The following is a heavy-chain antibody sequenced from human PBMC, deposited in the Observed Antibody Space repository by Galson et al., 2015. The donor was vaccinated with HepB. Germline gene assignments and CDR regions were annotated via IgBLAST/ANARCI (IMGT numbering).Heavy chain of an antibody. V-gene: IGHV3-30*18. CDR3: AKDRTGYYNGYFDY. CDR1: GFTFSSYG. Sequence: SLRLSCAASGFTFSSYGMHWVRQAPGKGLEWVAVISYDGSNKYYADSVKGRFTISRDNSKNTLYLQMNSLRAEDTAVYYCAKDRTGYYNGYFDYWGQGTLVTVSS. D-gene: IGHD3-9*01. J-gene: IGHJ4*02. CDR2: ISYDGSNK.